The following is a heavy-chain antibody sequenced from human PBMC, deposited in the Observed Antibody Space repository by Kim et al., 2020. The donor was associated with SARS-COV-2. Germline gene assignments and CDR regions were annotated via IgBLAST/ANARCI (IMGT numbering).Heavy chain of an antibody. Sequence: SETLSLTCAVYGGSFSGYYWSWIRQPPGKGLEWIGEINHSGSTNYNPSLKSRVTISVDTSKNQFSLKLSSVTAADTAVYYCAIAVAGRNYYYGMEVWGQG. CDR2: INHSGST. CDR3: AIAVAGRNYYYGMEV. D-gene: IGHD6-19*01. V-gene: IGHV4-34*01. CDR1: GGSFSGYY. J-gene: IGHJ6*02.